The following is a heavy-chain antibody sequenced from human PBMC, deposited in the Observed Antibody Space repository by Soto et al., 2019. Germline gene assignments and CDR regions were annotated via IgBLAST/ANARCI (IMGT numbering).Heavy chain of an antibody. J-gene: IGHJ5*02. V-gene: IGHV3-23*01. CDR2: ISGSGGSR. CDR1: GFTFSSYA. CDR3: AKVMVKNWFDP. Sequence: WGSLRLSCAASGFTFSSYAMSWVRQAPGKGLEWVSLISGSGGSRYYADSVKGRFTISRDNSKNTLYLQVNSLRADDTAVYYCAKVMVKNWFDPWGQGTLVTVSS. D-gene: IGHD5-18*01.